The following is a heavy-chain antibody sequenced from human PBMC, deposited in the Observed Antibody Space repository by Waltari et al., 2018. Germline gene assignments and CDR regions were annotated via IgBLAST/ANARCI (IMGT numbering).Heavy chain of an antibody. CDR1: NFYISDGYY. J-gene: IGHJ6*02. V-gene: IGHV4-38-2*02. CDR2: IYHSGTT. Sequence: QVQLQESGPGLVKPSETLSLPCAVSNFYISDGYYWGWTRQSPGKGLEWIGSIYHSGTTHYNPSLESRVTISVDRSRNQFSLKVTSVSAADTAVYFCARDQRFLESLYPYYYALDAWGRGITVTVSS. CDR3: ARDQRFLESLYPYYYALDA. D-gene: IGHD3-3*01.